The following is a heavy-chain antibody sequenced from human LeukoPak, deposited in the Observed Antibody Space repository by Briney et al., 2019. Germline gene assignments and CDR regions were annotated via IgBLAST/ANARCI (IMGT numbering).Heavy chain of an antibody. V-gene: IGHV4-59*01. J-gene: IGHJ4*02. Sequence: SETLSLTCTVSGASISSYYWSWIRQPPGKGLEWIGYIYYSGSTNYNPSLKSRVTISVDTSKNQFSLKLSSVTAADTAVYYCASRSLIDYGDYDYWGQGTLVTVSS. D-gene: IGHD4-17*01. CDR2: IYYSGST. CDR1: GASISSYY. CDR3: ASRSLIDYGDYDY.